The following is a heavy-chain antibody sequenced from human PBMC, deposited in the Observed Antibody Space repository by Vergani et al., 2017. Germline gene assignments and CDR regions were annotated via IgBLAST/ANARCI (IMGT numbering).Heavy chain of an antibody. J-gene: IGHJ6*02. D-gene: IGHD6-19*01. CDR2: ISWDGGST. V-gene: IGHV3-43*01. CDR1: GFTFDDYT. CDR3: AKDSSGWPEYYYYYYGMDV. Sequence: EVQLVESGGVVAQPGGSLRLSCAASGFTFDDYTMHWVRQAPGKGLEWVSLISWDGGSTYYADSVKGRFTISRDNSKNSLYLQMNSLRTEDTALYYCAKDSSGWPEYYYYYYGMDVWGQGTTVTVSS.